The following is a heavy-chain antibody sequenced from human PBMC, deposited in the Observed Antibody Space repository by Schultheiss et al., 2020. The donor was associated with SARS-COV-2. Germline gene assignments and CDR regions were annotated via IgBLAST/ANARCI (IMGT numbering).Heavy chain of an antibody. CDR3: AREGGWFDP. Sequence: SETLSLTCAVSGYSISSGYYWGWIRQPPGKGLEWIGSIYHSGSTYYNPSLKSLVTISVDTSKNQFSLKLSSVTAADTAVYYCAREGGWFDPWGQGTLVTVSS. D-gene: IGHD3-16*01. J-gene: IGHJ5*02. V-gene: IGHV4-38-2*02. CDR2: IYHSGST. CDR1: GYSISSGYY.